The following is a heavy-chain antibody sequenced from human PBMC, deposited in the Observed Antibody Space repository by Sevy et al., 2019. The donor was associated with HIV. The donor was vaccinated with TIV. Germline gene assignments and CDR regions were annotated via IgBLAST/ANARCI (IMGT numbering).Heavy chain of an antibody. D-gene: IGHD2-15*01. J-gene: IGHJ6*03. CDR2: IRNRPNSYTT. V-gene: IGHV3-72*01. Sequence: GGSLRLSCAASGFTFSDHYVDLVRQAPGKGLEWVGRIRNRPNSYTTEYAASVKGRFTILRDDSRNSVYLQMNSLKTQDSAVYYCVRGPNCGVGGCQQISPYCLDVWGKGATVTVSS. CDR1: GFTFSDHY. CDR3: VRGPNCGVGGCQQISPYCLDV.